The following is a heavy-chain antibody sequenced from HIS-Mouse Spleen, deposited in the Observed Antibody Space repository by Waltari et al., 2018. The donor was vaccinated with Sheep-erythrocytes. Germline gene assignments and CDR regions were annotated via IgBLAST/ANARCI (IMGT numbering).Heavy chain of an antibody. CDR1: GFTLRSYG. CDR3: AKVRTVNYWYFDL. CDR2: VYYGESKK. D-gene: IGHD1-1*01. V-gene: IGHV3-30*18. J-gene: IGHJ2*01. Sequence: QVQLVESGGGVVQPGRSLRLPCAASGFTLRSYGLHWVRRAPGQGGGGVAIVYYGESKKYYADCGKCRLTISRDNSKNTLYLQMNSLRAEDTAVYYCAKVRTVNYWYFDLWGRGTLVTVSS.